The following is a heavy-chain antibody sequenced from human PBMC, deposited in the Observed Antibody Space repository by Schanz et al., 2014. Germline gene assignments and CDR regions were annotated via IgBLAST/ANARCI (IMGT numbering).Heavy chain of an antibody. CDR3: ARDLLVSHYDFWSGNDY. D-gene: IGHD3-3*01. CDR2: ISPTGSST. V-gene: IGHV3-23*04. J-gene: IGHJ4*02. Sequence: EVQLVESGGGVVQPGRSLRLSCAASGFTFTTYAMTWVRQAPGKGLEWVSNISPTGSSTYYADSVKGRFTISRDNSKNTLYLQMNSLRADDTAVYYCARDLLVSHYDFWSGNDYWGQGTLVTVSS. CDR1: GFTFTTYA.